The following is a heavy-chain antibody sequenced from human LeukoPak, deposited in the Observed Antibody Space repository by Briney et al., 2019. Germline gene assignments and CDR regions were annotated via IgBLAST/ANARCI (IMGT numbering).Heavy chain of an antibody. CDR3: VKGPRRYSGRYDS. J-gene: IGHJ4*02. V-gene: IGHV3-23*01. CDR1: GFFFGSYV. CDR2: ITGAGGGT. D-gene: IGHD1-26*01. Sequence: PGGSLRLSCAASGFFFGSYVMAWVRQAPGKGLEWVADITGAGGGTNYADSVKGRFTISRDNSENSVYLQMNSLRVEDTAAYYCVKGPRRYSGRYDSWGQGTLVTVSP.